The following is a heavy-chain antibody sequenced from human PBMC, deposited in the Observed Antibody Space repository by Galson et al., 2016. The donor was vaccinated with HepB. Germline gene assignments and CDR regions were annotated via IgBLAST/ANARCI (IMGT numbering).Heavy chain of an antibody. CDR3: ARNNWICGGPRCSAQDY. D-gene: IGHD3-16*01. V-gene: IGHV3-33*08. Sequence: SLRLSCAASGFTFSSYSMNWVRQAPGKGLGWVAAIHTDGSKTYYGDSAKGRFTISRDNSRNTVYLQLDSLRAEDTAIYYCARNNWICGGPRCSAQDYWGQGTPVIVSS. CDR1: GFTFSSYS. J-gene: IGHJ4*02. CDR2: IHTDGSKT.